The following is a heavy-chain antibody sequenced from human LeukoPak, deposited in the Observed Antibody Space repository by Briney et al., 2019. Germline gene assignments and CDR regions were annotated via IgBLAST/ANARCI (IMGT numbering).Heavy chain of an antibody. V-gene: IGHV1-8*01. CDR3: ARAGYSGYGH. D-gene: IGHD5-12*01. CDR1: GYTFTSYD. CDR2: LTPNRGTT. Sequence: GASVKVTCKASGYTFTSYDINWVRHATGQGLEGIGLLTPNRGTTGNAQKFQSRATMPRNTSISTAYMGLSSLRSEDTAVYYCARAGYSGYGHWGQGTLVTVSS. J-gene: IGHJ4*02.